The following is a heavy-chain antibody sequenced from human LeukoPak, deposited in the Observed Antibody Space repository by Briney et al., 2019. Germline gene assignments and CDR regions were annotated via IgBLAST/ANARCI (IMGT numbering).Heavy chain of an antibody. CDR1: GFTFSSYG. CDR2: ISGSGGST. Sequence: PGGSLRLSCAASGFTFSSYGMHWVRQAPGKGLEWVSAISGSGGSTYYADSVKGRFTISRDNSKNTLYLQMNSLRAEDTAVYYCAKDSLTRGGRIFDYWGQGTLVTVSS. D-gene: IGHD2-15*01. CDR3: AKDSLTRGGRIFDY. V-gene: IGHV3-23*01. J-gene: IGHJ4*02.